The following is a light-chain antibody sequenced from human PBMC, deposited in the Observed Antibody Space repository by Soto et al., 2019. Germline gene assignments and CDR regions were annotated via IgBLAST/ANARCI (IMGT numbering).Light chain of an antibody. V-gene: IGLV1-44*01. CDR2: SNN. Sequence: QPVLTQPPSASGTPGQRVTISCSGSSFNIGSNSVNWYQQLPGAAPKLLIYSNNQRPSGVPGRFSGSKSGTSASLAISGLQSEDEADYYCAAWDDRLTGHVVFGGGTKLTVL. CDR1: SFNIGSNS. CDR3: AAWDDRLTGHVV. J-gene: IGLJ2*01.